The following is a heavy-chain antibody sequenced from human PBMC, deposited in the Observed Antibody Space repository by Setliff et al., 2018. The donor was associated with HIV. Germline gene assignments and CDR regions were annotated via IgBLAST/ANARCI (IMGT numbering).Heavy chain of an antibody. CDR3: ARLSGLYYYDSSGYYYGHYFDY. Sequence: PGESLKISCKGSGYSFTNYWIGWVRQMPGKGLEWMGIIYPGDSDTRYSPSFQGQVTIPADKSISTAYLQWSSLKASDTAMYYCARLSGLYYYDSSGYYYGHYFDYWGQGTLVTVSS. CDR1: GYSFTNYW. CDR2: IYPGDSDT. J-gene: IGHJ4*02. V-gene: IGHV5-51*01. D-gene: IGHD3-22*01.